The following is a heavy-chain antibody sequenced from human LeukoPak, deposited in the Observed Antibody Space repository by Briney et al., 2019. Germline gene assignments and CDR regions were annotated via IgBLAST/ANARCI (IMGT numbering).Heavy chain of an antibody. CDR1: GFTFSSYW. CDR3: AIDPSGHQRPFYI. CDR2: ISRDGSSA. D-gene: IGHD6-19*01. Sequence: GGSLRLSCAASGFTFSSYWMHWVRQAPGKGLVWVSGISRDGSSANYADSVKGRFTISRDNAKNTLYLQMNSLRPEDTAVYYCAIDPSGHQRPFYIWGQGTMVTVSS. J-gene: IGHJ3*02. V-gene: IGHV3-74*01.